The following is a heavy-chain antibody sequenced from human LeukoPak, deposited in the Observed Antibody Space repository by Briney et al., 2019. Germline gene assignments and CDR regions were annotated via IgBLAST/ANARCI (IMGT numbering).Heavy chain of an antibody. CDR2: ISWDSGNT. V-gene: IGHV3-9*01. D-gene: IGHD6-6*01. Sequence: GRSLRLSCAASRFTFDGYAMHWVRQAPGKGLEWVSSISWDSGNTDYAASVKGRFTISRDNAKKSLHLQMNSLRVEDTALYYCAKSGTYSSSSGYIDSWGQGTLVTVSS. J-gene: IGHJ4*02. CDR1: RFTFDGYA. CDR3: AKSGTYSSSSGYIDS.